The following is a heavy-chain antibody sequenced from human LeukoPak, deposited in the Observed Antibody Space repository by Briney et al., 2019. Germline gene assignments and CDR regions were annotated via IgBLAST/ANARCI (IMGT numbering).Heavy chain of an antibody. D-gene: IGHD1-26*01. CDR3: AAEVGDYVDY. J-gene: IGHJ4*02. V-gene: IGHV4-61*01. CDR2: IYYSGST. CDR1: GGSVSSGSYY. Sequence: SETLSLTCTVSGGSVSSGSYYWSWIRQPPGKGPEWIGYIYYSGSTNYNPSLKSRVTISVDTSKNQFSLKLSSVTAADTAVYYCAAEVGDYVDYWGQGTLVTVSS.